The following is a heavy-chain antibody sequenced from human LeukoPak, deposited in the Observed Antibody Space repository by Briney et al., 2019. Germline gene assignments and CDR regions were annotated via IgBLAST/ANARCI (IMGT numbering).Heavy chain of an antibody. D-gene: IGHD2-15*01. CDR1: GFTFSSYE. CDR2: ISSSGSTI. CDR3: AREGVMVVAATLISWFDP. V-gene: IGHV3-48*03. J-gene: IGHJ5*02. Sequence: PGGSLRLSCAASGFTFSSYEMNWVRQAPGKGLEWVSYISSSGSTIYYADSVKGRFTISRDNAKNSLYLQMNSLRAEDTAVYYCAREGVMVVAATLISWFDPWGQGTLVTVSS.